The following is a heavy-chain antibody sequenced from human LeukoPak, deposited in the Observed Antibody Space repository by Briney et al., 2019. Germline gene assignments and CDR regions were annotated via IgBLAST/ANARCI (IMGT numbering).Heavy chain of an antibody. CDR3: AKVGGIVVVPAASLDAFDI. CDR2: ISGSGGST. Sequence: TGGSLRLSCAASGFTFSSYAMSWVRQAPGKGLEWVSAISGSGGSTYYADSVKGRFTISRDNSKNTLYLQVNSLRAEDTAVYYCAKVGGIVVVPAASLDAFDIWGQGTMVTVSS. V-gene: IGHV3-23*01. CDR1: GFTFSSYA. D-gene: IGHD2-2*01. J-gene: IGHJ3*02.